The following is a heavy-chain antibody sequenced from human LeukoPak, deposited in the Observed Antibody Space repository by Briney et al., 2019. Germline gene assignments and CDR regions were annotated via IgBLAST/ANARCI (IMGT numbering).Heavy chain of an antibody. CDR1: GFTFSSYA. V-gene: IGHV3-64D*06. D-gene: IGHD6-19*01. J-gene: IGHJ4*02. Sequence: GGSLRLSCSASGFTFSSYAMHWVRQAPGKGLEYVSGISSNGGSTYYADSVKGRFTISRDNSKNTLYLQMSSLRAEDTAVYYCVKERSSGWYDFDYWGQGTLVTSPQ. CDR3: VKERSSGWYDFDY. CDR2: ISSNGGST.